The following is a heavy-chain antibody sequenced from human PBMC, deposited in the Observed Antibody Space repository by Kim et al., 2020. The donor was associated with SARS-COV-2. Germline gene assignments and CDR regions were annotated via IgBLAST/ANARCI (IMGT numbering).Heavy chain of an antibody. D-gene: IGHD2-15*01. J-gene: IGHJ4*02. CDR3: ARGGNFGGTGLGFDY. V-gene: IGHV4-39*07. Sequence: PSLSIRVSISVDTSKNPFSLNLKSVTAADTAVYYCARGGNFGGTGLGFDYWGQGTLVTVSS.